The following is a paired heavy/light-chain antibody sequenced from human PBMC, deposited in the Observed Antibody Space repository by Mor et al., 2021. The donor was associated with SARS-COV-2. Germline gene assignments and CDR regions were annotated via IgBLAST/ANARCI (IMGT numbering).Light chain of an antibody. CDR2: EVS. J-gene: IGLJ2*01. Sequence: QSALTQPPSASGSPGQSVTISCTGTSSDVGGYNYVSWYQQHPGKAPKLMIYEVSTRPSGVPDRFSGSKSGNTASLTVSGLQAEDEADYYCSSYAGSNNLVFGGGTKLTVL. V-gene: IGLV2-8*01. CDR1: SSDVGGYNY. CDR3: SSYAGSNNLV.
Heavy chain of an antibody. Sequence: QVQLVQSGAEVKKPGASVKVSCKASGYTFTGYYMHWVRQAPGQGLEWMGRIHPNSGGTNYAQNFQGRVTMTRDTSISTAYMELSRLRSDDTAVYYCARDGLGSSSWKYYYGMDVWGQGTTVTVSS. D-gene: IGHD6-13*01. CDR2: IHPNSGGT. CDR3: ARDGLGSSSWKYYYGMDV. CDR1: GYTFTGYY. V-gene: IGHV1-2*06. J-gene: IGHJ6*02.